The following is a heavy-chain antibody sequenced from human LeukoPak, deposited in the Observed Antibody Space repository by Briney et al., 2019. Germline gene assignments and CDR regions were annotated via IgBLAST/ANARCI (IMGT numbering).Heavy chain of an antibody. Sequence: EPSETLPLTCAVYGGSFSGYYWSWIRQPPGKGLEWIGEINHSGSTNYNPSLKSRVTISVDTSKNQFSLKLSSVTAADTAVYYCARADGSSLWYYYYGMDVWGQGTTVTVSS. CDR2: INHSGST. CDR1: GGSFSGYY. D-gene: IGHD6-13*01. J-gene: IGHJ6*02. CDR3: ARADGSSLWYYYYGMDV. V-gene: IGHV4-34*01.